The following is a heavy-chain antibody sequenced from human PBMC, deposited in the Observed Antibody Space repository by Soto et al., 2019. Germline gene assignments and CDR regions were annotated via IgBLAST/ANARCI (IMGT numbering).Heavy chain of an antibody. CDR2: IYYSGST. J-gene: IGHJ5*02. Sequence: TSETLSLTCTVSGGSISSHYWSWIRQPPGKGLEWIGYIYYSGSTNYNPSLKSRVTISVDTSKNQFSLKLSSVTAADTAVYYCARVPGPWGQGTLVTVSS. CDR1: GGSISSHY. V-gene: IGHV4-59*11. CDR3: ARVPGP.